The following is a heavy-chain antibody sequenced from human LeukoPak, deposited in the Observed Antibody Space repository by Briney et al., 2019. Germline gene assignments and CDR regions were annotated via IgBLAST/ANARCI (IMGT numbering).Heavy chain of an antibody. Sequence: ASVKVSCKASGYTFTSYGISWVRQAPGQGLEWMGWISGYNGKIDSAQEFQGRVTMTTDTSTSTAYMELRSLRTDDTAVYYCASNRGYSYGLPFDYWGQGTLVTVSS. CDR2: ISGYNGKI. J-gene: IGHJ4*02. CDR1: GYTFTSYG. V-gene: IGHV1-18*01. D-gene: IGHD5-18*01. CDR3: ASNRGYSYGLPFDY.